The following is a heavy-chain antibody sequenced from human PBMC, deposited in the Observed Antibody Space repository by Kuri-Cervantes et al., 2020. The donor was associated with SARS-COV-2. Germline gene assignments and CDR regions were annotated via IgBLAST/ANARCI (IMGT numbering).Heavy chain of an antibody. CDR1: GFTVSSNY. J-gene: IGHJ4*02. CDR3: ARDLGEGPTGY. V-gene: IGHV3-66*01. CDR2: IYSGGST. D-gene: IGHD3-16*01. Sequence: GGSLRLSCAASGFTVSSNYMNWVRQAPGKGLEWVSVIYSGGSTYYADSVKGRFTISRDNSKNTLYLQMNSLRAEDTAVYYCARDLGEGPTGYWGQGTLVTVSS.